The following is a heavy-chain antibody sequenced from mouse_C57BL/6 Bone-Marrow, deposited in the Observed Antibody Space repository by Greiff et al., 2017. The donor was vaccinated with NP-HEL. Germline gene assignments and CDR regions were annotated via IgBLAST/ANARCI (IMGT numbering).Heavy chain of an antibody. CDR3: ARNGEIYDGYYVNY. Sequence: VQLQQSGAELARPGASVKLSCKASGYTFTSYGISWVKQRTGQGLEWIGEIYPRSGNTYYNEKFKGKATLTADKSSSTAYMALRSLTSEDSAVYFCARNGEIYDGYYVNYWGQGTTRTVSS. J-gene: IGHJ2*01. D-gene: IGHD2-3*01. CDR2: IYPRSGNT. CDR1: GYTFTSYG. V-gene: IGHV1-81*01.